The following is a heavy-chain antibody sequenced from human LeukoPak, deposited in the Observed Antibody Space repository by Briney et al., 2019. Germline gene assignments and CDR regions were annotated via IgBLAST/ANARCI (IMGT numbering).Heavy chain of an antibody. D-gene: IGHD3-22*01. V-gene: IGHV1-8*02. CDR3: AVDSGVDYYDSSGYGAFDY. Sequence: ASVKVSCKASGYTFTSYGISWVRQAPGQGLEWMGWMNPNSGNTGYAQKFQGRVTMTRNTSISTAYMELSSLRSEDTAVYYCAVDSGVDYYDSSGYGAFDYWGQGTLVTVSS. J-gene: IGHJ4*02. CDR1: GYTFTSYG. CDR2: MNPNSGNT.